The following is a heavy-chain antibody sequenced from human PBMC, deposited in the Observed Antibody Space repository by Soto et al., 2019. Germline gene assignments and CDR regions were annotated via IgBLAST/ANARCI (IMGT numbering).Heavy chain of an antibody. CDR2: IIPILGIA. CDR1: GGTFSSYT. D-gene: IGHD3-10*01. V-gene: IGHV1-69*04. Sequence: GASVKVSCKASGGTFSSYTISWVRQAPGQGLEWMGRIIPILGIANYAQKFQGRVTITADKSTSTAYMELSSLRSEDTAVYYCAKDPYGSGSYMSYFDYWGQGTLVTVSS. J-gene: IGHJ4*02. CDR3: AKDPYGSGSYMSYFDY.